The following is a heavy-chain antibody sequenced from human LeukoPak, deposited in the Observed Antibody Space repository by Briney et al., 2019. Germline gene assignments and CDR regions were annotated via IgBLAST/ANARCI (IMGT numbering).Heavy chain of an antibody. CDR3: AKSAYDFWSGYYHFDY. CDR2: ISGSGGST. CDR1: GFTFSSYA. V-gene: IGHV3-23*01. J-gene: IGHJ4*02. D-gene: IGHD3-3*01. Sequence: GGSLRLSCAASGFTFSSYAMSWVRQAPGKGLEWVSAISGSGGSTYYADSVKGRFTISRDNSKNTLYLQMNSLRAEDTAVYYCAKSAYDFWSGYYHFDYWGQGTLVTVSS.